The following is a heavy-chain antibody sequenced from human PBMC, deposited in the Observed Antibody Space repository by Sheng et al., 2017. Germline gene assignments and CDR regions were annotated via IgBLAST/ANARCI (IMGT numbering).Heavy chain of an antibody. J-gene: IGHJ3*02. V-gene: IGHV1-69*01. CDR3: ARVKKRLGLSPRNDAFDI. CDR2: IIPVFGTP. Sequence: QVQLVQSGAEVKKPGSSVKVSCKTSGGIFNTYATSWVRQAPGQGLEWMGGIIPVFGTPNYAQNFQGRVTITADESTSTVYMELSSLRSEDTAVYYCARVKKRLGLSPRNDAFDIWGQG. D-gene: IGHD3-16*01. CDR1: GGIFNTYA.